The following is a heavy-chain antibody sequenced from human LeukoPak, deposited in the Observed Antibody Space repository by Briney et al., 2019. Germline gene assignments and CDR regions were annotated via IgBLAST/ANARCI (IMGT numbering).Heavy chain of an antibody. CDR3: ARTTTIFGVVNY. CDR1: GYTFTSYD. V-gene: IGHV1-8*02. J-gene: IGHJ4*02. CDR2: MNPNSGNT. D-gene: IGHD3-3*01. Sequence: ASVKVSCKASGYTFTSYDINWVRQATGQGLEWMGWMNPNSGNTGYAQKFQGRVTMTRDTSISTAYMELSRLRSDDTAVYYCARTTTIFGVVNYWGQGTLVTVSS.